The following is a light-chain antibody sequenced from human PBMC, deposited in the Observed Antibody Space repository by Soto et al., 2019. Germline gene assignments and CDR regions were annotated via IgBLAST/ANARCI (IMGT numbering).Light chain of an antibody. Sequence: QLVLTQSPSASASLGASVKLTCTLSSGHSSYAIAWHQQQPEKGPRYLMNLNSDGSHTKGDGIPDRFSGSSSGAERYLTISSLLSEDEADYYCQTWGTGINWVFGGGTKLTVL. CDR1: SGHSSYA. J-gene: IGLJ3*02. CDR3: QTWGTGINWV. CDR2: LNSDGSH. V-gene: IGLV4-69*01.